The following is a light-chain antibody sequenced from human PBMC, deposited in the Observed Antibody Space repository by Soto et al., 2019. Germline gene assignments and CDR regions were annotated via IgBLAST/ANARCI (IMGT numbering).Light chain of an antibody. J-gene: IGKJ1*01. V-gene: IGKV3-20*01. CDR2: GAS. CDR3: QQYGPT. Sequence: EIVLTQSPGTLSLSPGESATLSCRASQSVSSTYLAWYQQKPGQAPRLIIYGASSRATGIPDRFSGSGSGTDFTLTISRLEPEDFAVYYCQQYGPTFGQGTKVEIK. CDR1: QSVSSTY.